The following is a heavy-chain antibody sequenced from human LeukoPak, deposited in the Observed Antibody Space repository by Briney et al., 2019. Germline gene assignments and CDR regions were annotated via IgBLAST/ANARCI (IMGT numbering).Heavy chain of an antibody. CDR3: ARGRRGYYGSGSYVDY. Sequence: SETLSLTCTVSGGSISFYYWSWIRQPPGKGLEWIGYISYSGSTNYNPTLKSRVTISVDTSKNQFSLKLSSVTAADTAVYYCARGRRGYYGSGSYVDYWGQGTLVTVSS. CDR1: GGSISFYY. J-gene: IGHJ4*02. V-gene: IGHV4-59*08. CDR2: ISYSGST. D-gene: IGHD3-10*01.